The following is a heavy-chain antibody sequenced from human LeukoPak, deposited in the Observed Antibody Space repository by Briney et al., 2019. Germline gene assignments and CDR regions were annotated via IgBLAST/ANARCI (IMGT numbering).Heavy chain of an antibody. Sequence: GESLKISCKGSGYSFTSYWIGWVRQMPGKGLEWMGIIYPGDSDARYSPSFQGQVTISADKSISTAYLQWSSLKASDTAMYYCARRGRGYSSSWYPYYMDVWGKGTTVTVSS. J-gene: IGHJ6*03. D-gene: IGHD6-13*01. CDR2: IYPGDSDA. CDR3: ARRGRGYSSSWYPYYMDV. CDR1: GYSFTSYW. V-gene: IGHV5-51*01.